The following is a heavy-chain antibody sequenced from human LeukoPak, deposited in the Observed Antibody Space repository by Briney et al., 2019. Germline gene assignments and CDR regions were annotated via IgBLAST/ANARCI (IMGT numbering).Heavy chain of an antibody. CDR1: GFTFSSYA. V-gene: IGHV3-23*01. CDR3: TRDRVGLWWFN. Sequence: GGSLRLSCAASGFTFSSYAMSWVRQAPGKGLEWVSAISGSGGTTNYVDSMKGRFTISRDNSKNTLYLQMNSLKTEDAAVYYCTRDRVGLWWFNWGQGTLVTVSS. J-gene: IGHJ4*02. CDR2: ISGSGGTT. D-gene: IGHD2-21*01.